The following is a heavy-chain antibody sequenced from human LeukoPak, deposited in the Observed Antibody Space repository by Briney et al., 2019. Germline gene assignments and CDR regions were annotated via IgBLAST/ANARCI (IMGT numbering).Heavy chain of an antibody. D-gene: IGHD3-3*01. V-gene: IGHV3-23*01. CDR2: ISGSGGST. CDR3: AKDLNYDFWSGYSIDY. Sequence: GGSLRLSCAASGFTFSSYAMSWVRQAPGKGLEWVSAISGSGGSTYYADSVKGRFTISRDNSKNTLYLQMNSLRAEDTAVYYCAKDLNYDFWSGYSIDYWGQGTLVTVSS. CDR1: GFTFSSYA. J-gene: IGHJ4*02.